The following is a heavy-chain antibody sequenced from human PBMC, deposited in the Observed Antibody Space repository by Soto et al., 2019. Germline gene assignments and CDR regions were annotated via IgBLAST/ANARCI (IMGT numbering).Heavy chain of an antibody. CDR1: GFTFSSYA. J-gene: IGHJ4*02. CDR2: ISGSGGST. V-gene: IGHV3-23*01. Sequence: GGSLRLSCAASGFTFSSYAMSWVRQAPGKGLEWVSAISGSGGSTYYADSVKGRFTISRDNSKNTLYLQMNSLRAEDTAVYYCAKDGSNTYYYGSGSYFYWGQGTLVTVSS. CDR3: AKDGSNTYYYGSGSYFY. D-gene: IGHD3-10*01.